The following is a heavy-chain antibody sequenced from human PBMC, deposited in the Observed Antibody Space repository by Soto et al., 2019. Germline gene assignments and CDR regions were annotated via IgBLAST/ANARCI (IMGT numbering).Heavy chain of an antibody. Sequence: GGSLRLSCAASGFTVSSNYMSWVRQAPGKGLEWVSVIYSGGSTYYADSVKGRFTISRDNSKNTLYLQMNILRAEDTAVYYCAREGRGSPYAFDIWGQGTMVTVSS. CDR1: GFTVSSNY. D-gene: IGHD3-10*01. V-gene: IGHV3-53*01. CDR3: AREGRGSPYAFDI. CDR2: IYSGGST. J-gene: IGHJ3*02.